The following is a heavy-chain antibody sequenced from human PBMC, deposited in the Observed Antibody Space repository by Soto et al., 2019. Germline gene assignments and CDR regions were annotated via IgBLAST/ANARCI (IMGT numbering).Heavy chain of an antibody. CDR2: IDPSDSYT. Sequence: GESLKISCKGSGYSFTSYWISWVRQMPGKGLEWMGRIDPSDSYTNYSPSFQGHVTISADKSFSTAYLQWSSLKLSSVTAADTALYYCARGGQDFWSGPFDYWGRGALVTVSS. V-gene: IGHV5-10-1*01. CDR1: GYSFTSYW. CDR3: ARGGQDFWSGPFDY. J-gene: IGHJ4*02. D-gene: IGHD3-3*01.